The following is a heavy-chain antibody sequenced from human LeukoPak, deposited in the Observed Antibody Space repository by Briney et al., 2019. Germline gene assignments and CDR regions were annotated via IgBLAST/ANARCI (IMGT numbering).Heavy chain of an antibody. V-gene: IGHV4-39*01. CDR3: TTQGTSDWNLIDY. CDR1: GGSISSSSYY. Sequence: SETLSLTCSVSGGSISSSSYYWGWIRQTPGKGLEWIGSISYSGGSYYNPSLKSRVTISVDTSKNQISLKLSSVIAADAALYYCTTQGTSDWNLIDYWGQGTLVTVSS. CDR2: ISYSGGS. J-gene: IGHJ4*02. D-gene: IGHD1-1*01.